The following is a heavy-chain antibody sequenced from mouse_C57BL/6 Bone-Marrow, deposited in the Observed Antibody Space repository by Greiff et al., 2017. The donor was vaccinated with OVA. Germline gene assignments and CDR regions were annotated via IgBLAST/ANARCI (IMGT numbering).Heavy chain of an antibody. J-gene: IGHJ3*01. CDR2: IWSGGST. Sequence: VQLQQSGPGLVQPSQSLSITCTVSGFSLTSYGVHWVRQSPGKGLEWLGVIWSGGSTDYNAAFISRLSISKDNAKSQVFFKMNSLQADDTAIYYCARNGDMYYYGSSYVEFAYWGQGTLVTVSA. V-gene: IGHV2-2*01. D-gene: IGHD1-1*01. CDR3: ARNGDMYYYGSSYVEFAY. CDR1: GFSLTSYG.